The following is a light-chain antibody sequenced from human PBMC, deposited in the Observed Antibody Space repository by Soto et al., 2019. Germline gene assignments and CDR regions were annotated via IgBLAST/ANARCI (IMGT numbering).Light chain of an antibody. Sequence: VRTQSPGTLSVSPGERATLSYRASQSVITNLAWYQQKPGQAPRLVIYGVSNRATGIPDRFSAGGSGTDFSLTISRLEPEDFVVYYCQQYGSSPWTFGQGTKVDI. CDR1: QSVITN. CDR3: QQYGSSPWT. V-gene: IGKV3-20*01. CDR2: GVS. J-gene: IGKJ1*01.